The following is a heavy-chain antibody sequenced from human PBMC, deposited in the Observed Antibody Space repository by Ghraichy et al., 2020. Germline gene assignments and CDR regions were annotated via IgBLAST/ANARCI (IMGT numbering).Heavy chain of an antibody. V-gene: IGHV4-34*01. CDR3: ARSPPRYYYGSGSYYNAAPYFDY. CDR2: INHSGST. D-gene: IGHD3-10*01. J-gene: IGHJ4*02. Sequence: SQTLSLTCAVYGGSFSGYYWSWIRQPPGKGLEWIGEINHSGSTNYNPSLKSRVTISVDTSKNQFSLKLSSVTAADTAVYYCARSPPRYYYGSGSYYNAAPYFDYWGQGTLVTVSS. CDR1: GGSFSGYY.